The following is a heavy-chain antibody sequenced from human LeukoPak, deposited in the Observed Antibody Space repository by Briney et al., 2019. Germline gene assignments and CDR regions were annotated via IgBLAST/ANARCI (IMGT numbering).Heavy chain of an antibody. D-gene: IGHD1-26*01. J-gene: IGHJ4*02. CDR1: GGTFSSYA. CDR2: IIPIFGTA. CDR3: ASSSVGAFDY. V-gene: IGHV1-69*06. Sequence: ASVKVSCKASGGTFSSYAISWVRQAPGPGLEWMGGIIPIFGTANYAQKFQGRVTITADKSTSTAYMELSSLRSEDTAVYYCASSSVGAFDYWGQGTLVTVSS.